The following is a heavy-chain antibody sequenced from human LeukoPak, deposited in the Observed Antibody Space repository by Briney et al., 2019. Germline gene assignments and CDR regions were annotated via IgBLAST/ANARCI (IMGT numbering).Heavy chain of an antibody. Sequence: ASVKVSCKASGYTFTSYAMRWVRQAPGQRLEWMGWINAGNGNTKYSQKFQGRVTITRDTSASTAYMELSSLRSEDTAVYYCARAPAVATFDYWGQGTLVTVSS. CDR1: GYTFTSYA. J-gene: IGHJ4*02. CDR2: INAGNGNT. V-gene: IGHV1-3*01. D-gene: IGHD5-12*01. CDR3: ARAPAVATFDY.